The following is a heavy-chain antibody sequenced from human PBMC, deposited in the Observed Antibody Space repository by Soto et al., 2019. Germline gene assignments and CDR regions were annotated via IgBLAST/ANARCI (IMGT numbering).Heavy chain of an antibody. CDR2: INPNSGGT. CDR3: ARANSGDNYEFYL. V-gene: IGHV1-2*02. CDR1: GYTFTGYY. J-gene: IGHJ5*02. Sequence: ASVKVSCKASGYTFTGYYMHWVRQAPGQGLEWMGWINPNSGGTDYAQRFQGRVTMTRDTSISSAYMELSRLRSDDTAIYYCARANSGDNYEFYLWGHGTPVTVPS. D-gene: IGHD5-12*01.